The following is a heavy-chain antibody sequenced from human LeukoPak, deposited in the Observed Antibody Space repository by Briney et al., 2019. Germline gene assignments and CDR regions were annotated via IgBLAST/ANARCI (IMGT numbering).Heavy chain of an antibody. D-gene: IGHD3-3*01. Sequence: PSETLSLTCAVYGGSFSGYYWSRIRQPPGKGLEWIGEINHSGSTNYNPSLKSRVTISVDTSKNQFSLKLSSVTAADTAVYYCARGHYAFWSGYYGPFDYWGQGTLVTVSS. CDR2: INHSGST. V-gene: IGHV4-34*01. CDR1: GGSFSGYY. J-gene: IGHJ4*02. CDR3: ARGHYAFWSGYYGPFDY.